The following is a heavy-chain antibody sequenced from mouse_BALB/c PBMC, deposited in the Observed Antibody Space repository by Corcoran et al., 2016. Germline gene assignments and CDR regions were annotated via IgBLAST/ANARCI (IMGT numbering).Heavy chain of an antibody. CDR1: GYTFTNYG. J-gene: IGHJ4*01. CDR3: ARAANWDAMDY. D-gene: IGHD4-1*01. V-gene: IGHV9-3-1*01. Sequence: QIQLVQSGPELKKPGETVKISCKASGYTFTNYGMNWVKQAPGKGLKWMGWINTYTGETTYADDFKGRFAFSLETSASTAYLQINNLKNEDTATYFCARAANWDAMDYWGQGTSVTVS. CDR2: INTYTGET.